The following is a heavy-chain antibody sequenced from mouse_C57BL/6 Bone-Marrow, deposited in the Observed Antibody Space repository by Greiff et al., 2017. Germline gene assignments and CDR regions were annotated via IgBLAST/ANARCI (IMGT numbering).Heavy chain of an antibody. Sequence: QVQLQQPGAELVKPGASVKLSCKASGYTFTSYWMHWVKQRPGRGLEWIGRIDPNSGGTKYNEKFKSKATLTVDKPSSPAYMQLSSLTSEDSAVYYCAREGYYGTRFAYWGQGTLVTVSA. CDR3: AREGYYGTRFAY. CDR1: GYTFTSYW. CDR2: IDPNSGGT. J-gene: IGHJ3*01. V-gene: IGHV1-72*01. D-gene: IGHD1-1*01.